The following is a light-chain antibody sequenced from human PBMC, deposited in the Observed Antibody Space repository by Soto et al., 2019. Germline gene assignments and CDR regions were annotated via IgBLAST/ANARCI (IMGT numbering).Light chain of an antibody. CDR2: EVS. CDR3: SSYTSSSPYV. Sequence: QSALTQPASVSGSPGQSITISCTGTTSDVGGYEYVSWYKQHPGKAPKLMIYEVSTRPSGVSNRFSGSKSGTTASLTISGLQAEDEADYYCSSYTSSSPYVFGSVTKLTVL. V-gene: IGLV2-14*01. CDR1: TSDVGGYEY. J-gene: IGLJ1*01.